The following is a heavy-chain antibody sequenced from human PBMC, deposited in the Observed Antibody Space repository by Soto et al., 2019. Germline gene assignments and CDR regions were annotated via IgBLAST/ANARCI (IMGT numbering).Heavy chain of an antibody. CDR3: ARRYGSAFDI. Sequence: SETLSLTCTVSGGSISSYYWSWIRQPPGKGLEWIGYIYYSGSTNYNLSLKSRVTISVDTSKNQFSLKLSSVTAADTAVYYCARRYGSAFDIWGQGTTVTVSS. V-gene: IGHV4-59*01. D-gene: IGHD3-10*01. CDR1: GGSISSYY. CDR2: IYYSGST. J-gene: IGHJ3*02.